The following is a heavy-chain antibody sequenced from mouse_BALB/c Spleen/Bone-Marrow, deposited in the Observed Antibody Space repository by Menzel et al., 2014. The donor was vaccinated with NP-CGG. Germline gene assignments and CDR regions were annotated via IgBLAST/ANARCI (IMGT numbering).Heavy chain of an antibody. V-gene: IGHV5-12-2*01. CDR2: ISNGGGST. CDR3: ARRVWSRGGDY. Sequence: EVKVVESGGGLVQPGGSLKHSCAASGFTFSSYTMSWVRQTPEKRLEWVAYISNGGGSTYYPDTVKGRFTISRDNAKNTLYLQMSSLKSEDTAMYYCARRVWSRGGDYWGQGTSVTVSS. D-gene: IGHD2-10*02. J-gene: IGHJ4*01. CDR1: GFTFSSYT.